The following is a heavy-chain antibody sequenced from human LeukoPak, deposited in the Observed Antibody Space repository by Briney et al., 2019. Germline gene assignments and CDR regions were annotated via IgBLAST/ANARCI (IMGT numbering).Heavy chain of an antibody. J-gene: IGHJ4*02. CDR2: IRVYNGDT. D-gene: IGHD1-1*01. V-gene: IGHV1-18*01. Sequence: ASVKVSCKASGYTFTDYGLSWVRQAPGQGLEWMEWIRVYNGDTNYAQKFQGRLTVTTDPSTSTAYTELRSLRSDDTAAYYCARGGDNYMDFWGQGTLVTISS. CDR1: GYTFTDYG. CDR3: ARGGDNYMDF.